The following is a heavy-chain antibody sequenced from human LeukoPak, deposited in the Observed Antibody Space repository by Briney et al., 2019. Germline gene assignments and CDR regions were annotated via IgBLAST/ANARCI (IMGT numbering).Heavy chain of an antibody. CDR2: IKHDGSEK. J-gene: IGHJ4*02. CDR3: ARDSGVGDFDY. CDR1: GFTCRSHW. Sequence: GGSLRLSCAPSGFTCRSHWMTWVRQAPGKGLEWVANIKHDGSEKYYFDSVKGRFTISRHNAKNSLYLQLTSLRAEDTAVYYCARDSGVGDFDYWGQGTLVTVSS. V-gene: IGHV3-7*01. D-gene: IGHD3-16*01.